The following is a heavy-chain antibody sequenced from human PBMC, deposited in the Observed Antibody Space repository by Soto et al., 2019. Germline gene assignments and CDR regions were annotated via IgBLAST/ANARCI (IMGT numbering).Heavy chain of an antibody. V-gene: IGHV1-18*01. CDR2: LSAYNGDT. CDR3: ARWSAIVGGAEALDV. Sequence: SGAEVKKPGASVRVSCKTSGYTFINYGFTWVRQAPGQGLEWMGWLSAYNGDTSSSEKLQDRFTMTTDTSTNTVYMDLRSLTSDDTAVYYCARWSAIVGGAEALDVWGQGTMVIVSS. J-gene: IGHJ3*01. CDR1: GYTFINYG. D-gene: IGHD1-26*01.